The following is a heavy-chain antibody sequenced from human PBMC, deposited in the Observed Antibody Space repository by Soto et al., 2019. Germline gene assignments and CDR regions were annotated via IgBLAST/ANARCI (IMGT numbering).Heavy chain of an antibody. CDR1: GYTFSSYG. Sequence: ASVKVSCKASGYTFSSYGSSWVRQAPGQGLEWMGWISAYNGNTNYAQKLQGRVTMTTDTSTSTAYMELRSLRSDDTAVYYCARSIAAAVDFDYWGQGTLVTVSS. CDR3: ARSIAAAVDFDY. CDR2: ISAYNGNT. J-gene: IGHJ4*02. D-gene: IGHD6-13*01. V-gene: IGHV1-18*01.